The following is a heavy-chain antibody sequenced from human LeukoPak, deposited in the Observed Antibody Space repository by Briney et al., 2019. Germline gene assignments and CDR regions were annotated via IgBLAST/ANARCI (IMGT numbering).Heavy chain of an antibody. CDR1: GGSISSYY. D-gene: IGHD2-8*02. Sequence: SETLSLTCTVSGGSISSYYWNWIRQPPGKGLEWIGYIYSSGNTNYNPSLKSRVTISLGTSKNQFSLKLSSVTAADTAVYYCARSPLVAEYYFDYWGQGTLVTVSS. V-gene: IGHV4-59*01. CDR2: IYSSGNT. CDR3: ARSPLVAEYYFDY. J-gene: IGHJ4*02.